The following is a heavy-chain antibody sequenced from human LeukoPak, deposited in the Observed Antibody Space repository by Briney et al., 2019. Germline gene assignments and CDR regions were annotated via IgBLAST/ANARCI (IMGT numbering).Heavy chain of an antibody. Sequence: GRSLRLSCAASGFTFSSYGMHWVRQAPGKGLEWVAVIWYDGSKKYYADSVKGRFTISRDNSKNTLYLQMNSLRAEDTAVYYCAKLGWDDAFDIWGQGTMVTVSS. D-gene: IGHD6-19*01. CDR3: AKLGWDDAFDI. CDR1: GFTFSSYG. J-gene: IGHJ3*02. V-gene: IGHV3-33*06. CDR2: IWYDGSKK.